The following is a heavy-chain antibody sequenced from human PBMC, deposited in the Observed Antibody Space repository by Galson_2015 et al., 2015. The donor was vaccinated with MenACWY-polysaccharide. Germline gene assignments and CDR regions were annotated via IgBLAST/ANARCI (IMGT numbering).Heavy chain of an antibody. CDR1: GFSFNSYW. CDR2: IDNDGSST. Sequence: SLRLSCAASGFSFNSYWMHWVRQAPGKGLVWVSHIDNDGSSTNYADSVKGRFTISRDNAKNTRYLQMDSLRAEDTAVYYCVRDNGGIDCGGQGTLVTVSS. V-gene: IGHV3-74*01. CDR3: VRDNGGIDC. J-gene: IGHJ4*02. D-gene: IGHD3-16*01.